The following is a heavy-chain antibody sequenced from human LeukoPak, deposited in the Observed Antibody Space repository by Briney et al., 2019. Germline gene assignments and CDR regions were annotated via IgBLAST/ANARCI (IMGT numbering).Heavy chain of an antibody. CDR2: IWYDGTNK. CDR3: ARDWEAAAGIGY. V-gene: IGHV3-33*01. J-gene: IGHJ4*02. Sequence: EGSLRLSCASSGFTFSSYGMDGVRQAPGKGLECVPVIWYDGTNKYYAASVKGRFTISRDNSKNTLYLQMNSLRAEDTAMYYCARDWEAAAGIGYWGQGTLVTVSS. CDR1: GFTFSSYG. D-gene: IGHD6-13*01.